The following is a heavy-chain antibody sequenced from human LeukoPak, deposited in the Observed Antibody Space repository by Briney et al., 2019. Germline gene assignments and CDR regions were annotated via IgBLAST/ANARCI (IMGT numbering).Heavy chain of an antibody. V-gene: IGHV3-7*01. D-gene: IGHD1-1*01. Sequence: GGSLRLSCAGSGFTFGRYWMSWVRQAPGKGLEWVASINQGGSRLHYLDSVTGRFIISRDDAQNSLFLQMTRLRVDDTAVYDCARLNDDVTKLDYWGKGTLVSVSS. CDR2: INQGGSRL. CDR3: ARLNDDVTKLDY. J-gene: IGHJ4*02. CDR1: GFTFGRYW.